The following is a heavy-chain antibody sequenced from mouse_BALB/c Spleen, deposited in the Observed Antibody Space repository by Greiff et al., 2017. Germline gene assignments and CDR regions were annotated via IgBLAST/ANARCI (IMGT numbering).Heavy chain of an antibody. V-gene: IGHV1-15*01. Sequence: QVQLQQSGAELVRPGASVTLSCKASGYTFTDYEMHWVKQTPVHGLEWIGAIDPETGGTAYNQKFKGKATLTADKSSSTAYMELRSLTSEDSAVYYCTKLGRDYWGQGTTLTVSS. CDR3: TKLGRDY. D-gene: IGHD4-1*01. CDR2: IDPETGGT. CDR1: GYTFTDYE. J-gene: IGHJ2*01.